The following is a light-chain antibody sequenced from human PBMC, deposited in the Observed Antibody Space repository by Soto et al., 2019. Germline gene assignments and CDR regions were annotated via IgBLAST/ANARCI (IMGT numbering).Light chain of an antibody. V-gene: IGKV2-28*01. CDR3: MQALQTPLYT. CDR2: LGS. J-gene: IGKJ2*01. CDR1: QSLLHSNGYNY. Sequence: DIVMTQSPLSLPVTPGEPASISCRSSQSLLHSNGYNYLDWYLQKPGQSPQLLINLGSNRASGVPDRFSGSGSGTDFTLKISRVEAEDVGVYYCMQALQTPLYTFGQGTKLEI.